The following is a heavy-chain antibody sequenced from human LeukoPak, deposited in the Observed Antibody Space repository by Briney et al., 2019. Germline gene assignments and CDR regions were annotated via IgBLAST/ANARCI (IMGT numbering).Heavy chain of an antibody. CDR2: IYYSGST. Sequence: PSETLSLTCTVSGGSISSSSYYWGWLRQPPGKGLEWIGSIYYSGSTYYNPSLKSRVTISVDTSKNQFSLKLSSVTAADTAVYYCATARVLLWFGESEQNWFDPWGQGTLVTVSS. J-gene: IGHJ5*02. D-gene: IGHD3-10*01. CDR3: ATARVLLWFGESEQNWFDP. V-gene: IGHV4-39*01. CDR1: GGSISSSSYY.